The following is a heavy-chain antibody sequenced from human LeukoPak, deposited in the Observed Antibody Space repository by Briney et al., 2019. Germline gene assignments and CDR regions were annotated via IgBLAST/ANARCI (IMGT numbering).Heavy chain of an antibody. CDR3: ARDAAGKVQWLVSSEGYYYYGMDV. CDR1: GFTFSSYS. J-gene: IGHJ6*02. CDR2: ISSSSSYI. Sequence: PGGSLRLSCAASGFTFSSYSMNWVRQAPGKGLEWVSSISSSSSYIYYADSVKGRFTISRDNAKNSLYLQMNSLRAEDTAVYYCARDAAGKVQWLVSSEGYYYYGMDVWGQGTTVTVSS. V-gene: IGHV3-21*01. D-gene: IGHD6-19*01.